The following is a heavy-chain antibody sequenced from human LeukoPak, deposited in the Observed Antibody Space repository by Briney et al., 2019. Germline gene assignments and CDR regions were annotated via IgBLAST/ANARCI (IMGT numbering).Heavy chain of an antibody. V-gene: IGHV3-33*01. D-gene: IGHD4-23*01. CDR3: ARDMGGGGWYDL. CDR2: IWFDGTKK. J-gene: IGHJ5*02. CDR1: GLTFSSYG. Sequence: PGGSLRLFCAASGLTFSSYGMHWVRQAPGKGLEWVAIIWFDGTKKYYADSVKGRFTISRDNSKNTLYLQMNGLRADDTAVYYCARDMGGGGWYDLWGQGTLVTVSS.